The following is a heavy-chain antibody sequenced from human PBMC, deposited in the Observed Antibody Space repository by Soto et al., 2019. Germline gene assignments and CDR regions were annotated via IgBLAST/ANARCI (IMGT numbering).Heavy chain of an antibody. CDR1: GFTFSSYG. J-gene: IGHJ4*02. CDR2: IWYDGSNK. D-gene: IGHD6-19*01. CDR3: ARDDEPWGSSGWPLFDY. Sequence: PGGSLRLSCAASGFTFSSYGMHWVRQAPGKGLEWVAVIWYDGSNKYYADSVKGRFTISRDNSKNTLYLQMNSLRAEDTAVYYCARDDEPWGSSGWPLFDYWGQGTLVTVSS. V-gene: IGHV3-33*01.